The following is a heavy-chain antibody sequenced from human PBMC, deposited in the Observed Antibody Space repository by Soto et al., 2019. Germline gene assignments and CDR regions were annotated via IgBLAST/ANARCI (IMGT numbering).Heavy chain of an antibody. Sequence: EVQLLESGGGLVQPGGSLRLSCAASGFTFSSYTVNWVRQAPGKGLEWVSGINSGGRTYYADSVKGRFTISRDDSKNTLYLQIISLRAEDTAVYYCAKDLRPDGVWDFDYWGQGTLVTVSS. D-gene: IGHD4-17*01. CDR2: INSGGRT. J-gene: IGHJ4*02. CDR3: AKDLRPDGVWDFDY. V-gene: IGHV3-23*01. CDR1: GFTFSSYT.